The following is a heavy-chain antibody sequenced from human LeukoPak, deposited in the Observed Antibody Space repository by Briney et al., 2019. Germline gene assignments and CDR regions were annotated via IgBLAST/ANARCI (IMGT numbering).Heavy chain of an antibody. CDR2: IYYSGSA. Sequence: SETLSLTCTVSGGSIRSYYWGWIRQPPGKGLEWIGYIYYSGSANYNPSLKSRVTISVDTSKNQFSLKLSSVTAADTAVYYCARGRGTVTRYYYYGMDVWGQGTTVTVSS. D-gene: IGHD4-11*01. CDR1: GGSIRSYY. V-gene: IGHV4-59*12. J-gene: IGHJ6*02. CDR3: ARGRGTVTRYYYYGMDV.